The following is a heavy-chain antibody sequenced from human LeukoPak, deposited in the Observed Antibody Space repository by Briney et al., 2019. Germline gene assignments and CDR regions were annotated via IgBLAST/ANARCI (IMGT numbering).Heavy chain of an antibody. CDR1: GYTFINHY. CDR3: TRTINSWFDP. V-gene: IGHV1-46*01. D-gene: IGHD3-9*01. CDR2: IRPTDGSA. J-gene: IGHJ5*02. Sequence: ASVKVSCKPSGYTFINHYIHWVRQAPGQGLEWMGVIRPTDGSASYAQSFQGRLSMTSDTSTSTAYMELSSLRSEDTTIYYCTRTINSWFDPWGQGTPVSVSS.